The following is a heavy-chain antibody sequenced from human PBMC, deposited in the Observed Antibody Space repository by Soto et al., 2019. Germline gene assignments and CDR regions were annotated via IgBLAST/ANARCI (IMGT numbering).Heavy chain of an antibody. J-gene: IGHJ4*02. Sequence: QVHLVQSGAEVKKPGASVKVSCKGSGYGFTTYGITWVRQAPGQGLEWMAWISAHNGNTNYAQKLQGRVTVTRDTSTITAYMEMSSLRSDDTAVYYCARGRYGDYWGQGALVTVSS. CDR1: GYGFTTYG. V-gene: IGHV1-18*01. D-gene: IGHD1-1*01. CDR3: ARGRYGDY. CDR2: ISAHNGNT.